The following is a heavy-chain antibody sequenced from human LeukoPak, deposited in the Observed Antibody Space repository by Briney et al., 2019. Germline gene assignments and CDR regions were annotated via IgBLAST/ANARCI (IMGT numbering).Heavy chain of an antibody. Sequence: GGSLRLSCEDSGSTFDDYGVSGVRQVPGKGLEWVCGINWDGTNTHYADSVKGRFTISRDNAKNSLFLEMTNLRAEDTAFYYCARDVSSNWYSFNFWGQGILVTVST. CDR3: ARDVSSNWYSFNF. V-gene: IGHV3-20*04. D-gene: IGHD6-13*01. J-gene: IGHJ4*02. CDR2: INWDGTNT. CDR1: GSTFDDYG.